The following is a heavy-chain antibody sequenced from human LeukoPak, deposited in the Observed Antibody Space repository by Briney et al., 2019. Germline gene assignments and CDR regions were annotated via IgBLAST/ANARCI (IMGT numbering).Heavy chain of an antibody. D-gene: IGHD5-12*01. V-gene: IGHV3-23*01. CDR1: GFTFSSYA. CDR3: AKEEGSGYDAYFDY. CDR2: ISGSGGST. J-gene: IGHJ4*02. Sequence: HAGGSLRLSCAASGFTFSSYAMSSVRQAPGQGLEWVSAISGSGGSTYYADSVKGRFTISRDNSKNTLYLQMNSLRAEDTAVYYCAKEEGSGYDAYFDYWGQGTLVTVSS.